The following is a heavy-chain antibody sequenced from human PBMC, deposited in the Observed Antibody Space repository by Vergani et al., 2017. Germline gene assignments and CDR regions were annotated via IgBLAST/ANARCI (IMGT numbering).Heavy chain of an antibody. CDR1: EYSFGNYW. Sequence: EAELVQSGPEMRKPGVSLKISCKGSEYSFGNYWMGCVRQMPGKGLEWMGIIYPADSDTRYSPSFQGQVTISADNSISTAFLQWDSLKASDTALYYCARHTTYTDSWGQGTLVTVSS. D-gene: IGHD1-1*01. CDR2: IYPADSDT. V-gene: IGHV5-51*01. CDR3: ARHTTYTDS. J-gene: IGHJ4*02.